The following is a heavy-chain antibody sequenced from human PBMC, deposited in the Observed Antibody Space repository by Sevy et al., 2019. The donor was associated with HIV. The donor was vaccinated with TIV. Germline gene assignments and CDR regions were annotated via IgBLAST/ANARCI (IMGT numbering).Heavy chain of an antibody. J-gene: IGHJ2*01. CDR3: XXXAEKVIPSPLLGLGXXTKXXXXXL. CDR1: IGSXSXHY. Sequence: SETLSLTXAVYIGSXSXHYWTWIRQPPGKGLEWIGEINHSXSTNYNPSLKSRVTISADTSKNQFSLRLSSVTAADTAVYYWXXXAEKVIPSPLLGLGXXTKXXXXXLWGXXTLVTVSS. CDR2: INHSXST. D-gene: IGHD3-16*02. V-gene: IGHV4-34*01.